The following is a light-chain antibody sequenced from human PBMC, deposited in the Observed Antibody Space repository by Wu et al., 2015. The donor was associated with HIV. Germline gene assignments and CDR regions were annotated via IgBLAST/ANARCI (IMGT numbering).Light chain of an antibody. CDR2: SAS. J-gene: IGKJ3*01. V-gene: IGKV3-20*01. CDR3: QQYGSSPRFT. CDR1: QNVNY. Sequence: EIVLTQSPGTLSLSPGERATLSCRASQNVNYLAWYQQKPGQAPRLLIYSASNRATGIPDRFSGSGSGTDFTLTISRLEPEDFAVYYCQQYGSSPRFTFGPGTKVDIK.